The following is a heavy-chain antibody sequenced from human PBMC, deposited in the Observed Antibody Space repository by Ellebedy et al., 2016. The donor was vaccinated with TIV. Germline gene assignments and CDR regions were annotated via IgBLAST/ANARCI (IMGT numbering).Heavy chain of an antibody. Sequence: GESLKISCAASGFTFSSYAMGWVRQAPGKGLEWVSGVSGSGSSAYYAHSVKGRFTISRDNSKNTLYLQMNSLRAEDTAVYYCAKFGFCTNGLCSAFDNWGQGTLVTVSS. CDR2: VSGSGSSA. CDR1: GFTFSSYA. J-gene: IGHJ4*02. V-gene: IGHV3-23*01. CDR3: AKFGFCTNGLCSAFDN. D-gene: IGHD2-8*01.